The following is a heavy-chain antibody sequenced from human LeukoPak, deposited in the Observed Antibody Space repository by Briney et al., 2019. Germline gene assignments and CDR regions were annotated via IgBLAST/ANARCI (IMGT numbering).Heavy chain of an antibody. CDR1: GFTFSSYG. Sequence: PGGSLRLSCAASGFTFSSYGMYWVRQAPGKGLEWVAVIWYDGSNKYYADSVKGRFTISRDNAKNTLFLEMNSLRAEDTALYYCAKCNLDNCREGFHIWGQGTMVTVSS. J-gene: IGHJ3*02. D-gene: IGHD1-1*01. CDR3: AKCNLDNCREGFHI. V-gene: IGHV3-33*03. CDR2: IWYDGSNK.